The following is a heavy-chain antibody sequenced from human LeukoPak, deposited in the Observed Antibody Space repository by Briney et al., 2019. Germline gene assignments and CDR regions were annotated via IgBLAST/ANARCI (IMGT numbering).Heavy chain of an antibody. V-gene: IGHV3-21*01. CDR1: GFTFNTYT. CDR3: ARTYYDILTGYNPYFDY. Sequence: GGSLRLSCAASGFTFNTYTMSWVRQAPGKGLEWVSSITASSTAIYSADSVKGRFTISRDDAKNLLYLQMNSLRAEDTAVYYCARTYYDILTGYNPYFDYWGQGILVTVSS. D-gene: IGHD3-9*01. CDR2: ITASSTAI. J-gene: IGHJ4*02.